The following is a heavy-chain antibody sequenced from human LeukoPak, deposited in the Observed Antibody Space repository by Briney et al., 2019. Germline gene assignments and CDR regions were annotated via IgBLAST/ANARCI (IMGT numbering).Heavy chain of an antibody. D-gene: IGHD3-10*01. J-gene: IGHJ6*03. CDR3: ARGRRVRGVITYYYYMDV. Sequence: GASVKVSCKASGYTFTSYDINWVRQATGQGLEWMGWMNPNSGNTGYAQKFQGRVTITRNTSISTAYMELSSLRSEDTAVYYCARGRRVRGVITYYYYMDVWGKGTTVTVSS. CDR2: MNPNSGNT. V-gene: IGHV1-8*03. CDR1: GYTFTSYD.